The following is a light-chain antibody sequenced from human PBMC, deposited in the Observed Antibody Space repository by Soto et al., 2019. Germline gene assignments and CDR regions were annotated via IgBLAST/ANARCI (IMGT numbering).Light chain of an antibody. J-gene: IGLJ2*01. CDR3: CSYAGSSTFHVV. V-gene: IGLV2-23*03. Sequence: QSVLTQPASVSGSPGQSITISCTGTSSDVGSYNLVSWYQQHPGKAPKLMIYEGSKRPSGVSNRFSGSKSGNTASLTISGLQAEDEADSYCCSYAGSSTFHVVFGGGTKLTVL. CDR1: SSDVGSYNL. CDR2: EGS.